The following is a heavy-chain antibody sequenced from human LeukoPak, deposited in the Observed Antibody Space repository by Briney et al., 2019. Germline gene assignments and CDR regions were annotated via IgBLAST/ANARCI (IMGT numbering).Heavy chain of an antibody. Sequence: GASVKVSCKVSGYTLTELSMHWVRQAPGKGLEWMGGFDPEDGETIYAQKFQGRVTMTEDTSTSTAYMELRSLRSDDTAVYYCARDHGSGSYDAFDIWGQGTMVTVSS. CDR2: FDPEDGET. CDR1: GYTLTELS. J-gene: IGHJ3*02. D-gene: IGHD3-10*01. CDR3: ARDHGSGSYDAFDI. V-gene: IGHV1-24*01.